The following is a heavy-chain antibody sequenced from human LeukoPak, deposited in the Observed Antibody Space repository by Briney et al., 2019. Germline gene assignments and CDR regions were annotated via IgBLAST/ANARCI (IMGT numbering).Heavy chain of an antibody. CDR2: INHSAST. CDR1: GGSFSGYY. CDR3: ARALPLTPYSNYVPPNFDY. V-gene: IGHV4-34*01. D-gene: IGHD4-11*01. Sequence: SETLSLTCAVYGGSFSGYYWSWIRQPPGKGLEWIGEINHSASTNYNPSLKSRVTISVDTSKNQFSLKLSSVTAADTAVYYCARALPLTPYSNYVPPNFDYWGQGTLVTVSS. J-gene: IGHJ4*02.